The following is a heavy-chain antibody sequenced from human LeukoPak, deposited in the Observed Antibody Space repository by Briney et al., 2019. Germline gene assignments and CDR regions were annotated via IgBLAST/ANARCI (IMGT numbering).Heavy chain of an antibody. V-gene: IGHV1-8*01. Sequence: ASVKVSCKASGYTFTSYDINWVRQATGQGLEWMGWMNPNSGNTGYAQKFQGRVTMTRNTSISTAYMELSSLRSEDTAVYYCARGQYSSSWYGQYYYYGMDVWGQGTTVTVSS. J-gene: IGHJ6*02. CDR2: MNPNSGNT. CDR3: ARGQYSSSWYGQYYYYGMDV. D-gene: IGHD6-13*01. CDR1: GYTFTSYD.